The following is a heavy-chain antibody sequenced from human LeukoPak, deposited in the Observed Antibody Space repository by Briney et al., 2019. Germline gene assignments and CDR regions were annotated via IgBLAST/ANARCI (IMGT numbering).Heavy chain of an antibody. D-gene: IGHD2/OR15-2a*01. V-gene: IGHV3-21*01. CDR1: GFTLRSYS. CDR3: ARDKVSVIPALDY. CDR2: INSRSNYI. J-gene: IGHJ4*02. Sequence: GGSLRLSCAASGFTLRSYSMSWARQAPGKGLEWVSSINSRSNYIYYADSVKGRFTISRDNAKESLYLQMNSLRAEDTALYFCARDKVSVIPALDYWGQGTLVIVSS.